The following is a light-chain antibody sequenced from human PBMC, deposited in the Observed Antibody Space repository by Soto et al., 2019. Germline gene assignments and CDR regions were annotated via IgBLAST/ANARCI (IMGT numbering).Light chain of an antibody. CDR1: QSVSSSF. J-gene: IGKJ5*01. CDR2: DAS. V-gene: IGKV3-20*01. Sequence: EIGLTQSPGTLSLSPGERATLSCRASQSVSSSFVAWFQQKAGQAPRLLIYDASSRATGVPDRFSGGGSGTDFTLTISNLEPEDFAVYYCQQYVKTPITFGQGTRLEI. CDR3: QQYVKTPIT.